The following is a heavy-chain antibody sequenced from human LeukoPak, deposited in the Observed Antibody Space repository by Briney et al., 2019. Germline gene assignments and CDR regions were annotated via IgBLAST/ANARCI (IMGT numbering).Heavy chain of an antibody. D-gene: IGHD3-22*01. V-gene: IGHV3-9*01. CDR2: ISWNSGSI. CDR3: AKAGAYYYDSRVYYSIGY. CDR1: GFTFDDYA. Sequence: GGSLRLSCAASGFTFDDYAMHWVRQAPGKGLEWVSGISWNSGSIGYADSVKGRFTISRDNAKNSLYLQMNSLRAEDTALYYCAKAGAYYYDSRVYYSIGYWGQGTLVTVSS. J-gene: IGHJ4*02.